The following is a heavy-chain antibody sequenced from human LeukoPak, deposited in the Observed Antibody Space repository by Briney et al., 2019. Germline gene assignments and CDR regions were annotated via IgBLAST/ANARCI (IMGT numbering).Heavy chain of an antibody. CDR3: ARLHPELWFGESQLADYVFDY. CDR2: IYYSGST. Sequence: SETLSLTCTVSGGSISSYYWSWIRQPPGKGLEWIGYIYYSGSTNYNPSLKSRVTISVDTSKNQFSLKLSSVTAADTAVYYCARLHPELWFGESQLADYVFDYWGQGTLVTVSS. J-gene: IGHJ4*02. D-gene: IGHD3-10*01. CDR1: GGSISSYY. V-gene: IGHV4-59*08.